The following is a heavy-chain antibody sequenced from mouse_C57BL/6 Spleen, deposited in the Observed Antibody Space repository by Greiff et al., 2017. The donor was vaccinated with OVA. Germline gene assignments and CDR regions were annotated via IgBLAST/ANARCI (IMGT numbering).Heavy chain of an antibody. Sequence: EVKLMESGGDLVKPGGSLKLSCAASGFTFSSYGMSWVRQTPDKRLEWVATISSGGSYTYYPDSVKGRFTISRDNAKNTLYLQMSSLKSEDTAMYYCARHVTAQAPYFDDWGQGTTLTVSS. D-gene: IGHD3-2*02. CDR3: ARHVTAQAPYFDD. J-gene: IGHJ2*01. CDR1: GFTFSSYG. V-gene: IGHV5-6*01. CDR2: ISSGGSYT.